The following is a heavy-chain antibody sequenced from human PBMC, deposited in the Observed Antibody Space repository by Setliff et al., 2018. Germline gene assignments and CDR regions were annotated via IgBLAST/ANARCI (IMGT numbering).Heavy chain of an antibody. CDR2: INSDGSST. CDR3: ARTCSGSGCYAGLES. V-gene: IGHV3-74*01. CDR1: GFTLSSYW. D-gene: IGHD2-15*01. Sequence: WGSLRLSCAASGFTLSSYWMHWVRQAPGKGLVWVSRINSDGSSTSYADSVKGRFTISRDNSKNTLYLQMNSLRPEDTAVYYCARTCSGSGCYAGLESWGQGTPVTVS. J-gene: IGHJ4*02.